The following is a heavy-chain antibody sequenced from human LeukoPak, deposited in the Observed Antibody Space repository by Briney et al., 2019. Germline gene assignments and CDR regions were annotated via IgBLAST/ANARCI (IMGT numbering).Heavy chain of an antibody. CDR3: AKGLGVVIDFLVFDN. J-gene: IGHJ4*02. D-gene: IGHD3-3*01. Sequence: PGGSLRLSCAASGFTLSSYAMTWVRQAPGKGLEWVSTISNSDNSTYYADSVKGRFTFSRDNSKNTLYLQMNSLRAEDTAIYYCAKGLGVVIDFLVFDNWGQGTLVTVSS. V-gene: IGHV3-23*01. CDR2: ISNSDNST. CDR1: GFTLSSYA.